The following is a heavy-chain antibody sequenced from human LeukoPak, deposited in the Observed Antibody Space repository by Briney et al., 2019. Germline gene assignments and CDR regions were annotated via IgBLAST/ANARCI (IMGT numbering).Heavy chain of an antibody. CDR1: GFTFSSYA. Sequence: PGGSLRLSCAASGFTFSSYAMHWVRQAPGKGLEWVAVISYDGSNKYYADSVKGRFTISRDNSKNTLYLQMNSLRAEDTAVYYCARGTATYYYDSSGYSPTFDYWGQGTLVTVSS. V-gene: IGHV3-30-3*01. CDR3: ARGTATYYYDSSGYSPTFDY. CDR2: ISYDGSNK. D-gene: IGHD3-22*01. J-gene: IGHJ4*02.